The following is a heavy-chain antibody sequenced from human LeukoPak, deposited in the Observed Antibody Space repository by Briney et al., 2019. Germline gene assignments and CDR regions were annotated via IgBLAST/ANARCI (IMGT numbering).Heavy chain of an antibody. D-gene: IGHD4-11*01. Sequence: GASVKVSCKASGYTFTSYGISWVRQAPGQGLEWMGWISAYNGKTNYAQKLQGRVTMTTDTSTSTAYMELRSLRSDDTAVYYCARGLGYSNYDYRQGPSNYEGAPWFDPWGQGTLVTVSS. CDR2: ISAYNGKT. CDR1: GYTFTSYG. CDR3: ARGLGYSNYDYRQGPSNYEGAPWFDP. V-gene: IGHV1-18*01. J-gene: IGHJ5*02.